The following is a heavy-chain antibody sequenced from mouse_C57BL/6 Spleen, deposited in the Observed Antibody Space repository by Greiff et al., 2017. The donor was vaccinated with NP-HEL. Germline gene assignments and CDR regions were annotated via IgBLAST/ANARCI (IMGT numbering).Heavy chain of an antibody. D-gene: IGHD2-3*01. CDR3: ARSGDGYPFGGFAY. J-gene: IGHJ3*01. V-gene: IGHV1-85*01. CDR2: IYPRDGST. Sequence: QVQLQQSGPELVKPGASVKLSCKASGYTFTSYDINWVKQRPGQGLEWIGWIYPRDGSTKYNEKFKGKATLTVDTSSSTAYMELHSPTSEDSAVYFCARSGDGYPFGGFAYWGQGTLVTVSA. CDR1: GYTFTSYD.